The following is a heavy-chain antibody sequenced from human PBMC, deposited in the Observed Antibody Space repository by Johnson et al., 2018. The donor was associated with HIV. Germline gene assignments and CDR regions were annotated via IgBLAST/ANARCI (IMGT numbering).Heavy chain of an antibody. Sequence: VQLVESGGGLIQPGGSLRLSCAASGFTVSSNYMSWVRQAPGKGLEWVSGINWNGGSTGYADSVKGRFTISRDNAKNSLYLQMNSLKTEDTAVYYCAREPEGWAFDNWGQGTMVTVSS. CDR1: GFTVSSNY. CDR3: AREPEGWAFDN. V-gene: IGHV3-53*01. J-gene: IGHJ3*02. D-gene: IGHD2-15*01. CDR2: INWNGGST.